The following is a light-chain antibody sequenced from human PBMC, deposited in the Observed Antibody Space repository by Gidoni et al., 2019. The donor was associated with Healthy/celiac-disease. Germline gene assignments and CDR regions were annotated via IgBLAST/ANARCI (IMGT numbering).Light chain of an antibody. V-gene: IGLV1-36*01. CDR2: YDD. J-gene: IGLJ1*01. CDR1: SSNIGNNA. Sequence: QSVLTQPPSVSAAPRQRVTISCSGSSSNIGNNAVNWYQQLPGKAPKLLIYYDDLLPSGVSDRFSGSKSGTSASLAISGLQSEDEADYYCAAWDDSLNGFYVFGTGTKVTVL. CDR3: AAWDDSLNGFYV.